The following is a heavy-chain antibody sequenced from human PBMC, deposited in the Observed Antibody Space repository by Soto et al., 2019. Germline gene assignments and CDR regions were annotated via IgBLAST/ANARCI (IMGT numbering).Heavy chain of an antibody. J-gene: IGHJ4*02. Sequence: EVQLVESGGGLVQPGGSLRLSCAASGFTFSNDWMHWVRQVPGTGLVWVSRINTDGSTTSYADSVKGRFTISRDNAKDTLYLQMNSLRAEDTAVYYCARVRNGDWYFDYWGQGTLVTISS. CDR2: INTDGSTT. V-gene: IGHV3-74*01. D-gene: IGHD4-17*01. CDR1: GFTFSNDW. CDR3: ARVRNGDWYFDY.